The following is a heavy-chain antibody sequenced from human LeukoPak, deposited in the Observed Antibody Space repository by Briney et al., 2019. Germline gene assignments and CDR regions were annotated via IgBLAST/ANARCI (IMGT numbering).Heavy chain of an antibody. V-gene: IGHV1-46*01. CDR2: INPSGGST. CDR1: GYTFTSYY. Sequence: ASVKVSCKASGYTFTSYYMHWVRQAPGQGLEWMGIINPSGGSTSYAQKFQGRVTMTRDTSTSTVYMELSSLRSEDTVVYYCARGKWFGEAYYYYYYGMDVWGQGTTVTVSS. CDR3: ARGKWFGEAYYYYYYGMDV. J-gene: IGHJ6*02. D-gene: IGHD3-10*01.